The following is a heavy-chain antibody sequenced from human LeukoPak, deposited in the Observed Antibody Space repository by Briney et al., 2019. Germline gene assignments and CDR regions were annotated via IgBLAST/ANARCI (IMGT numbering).Heavy chain of an antibody. CDR3: ARLASSSWPLYYYYGMDV. CDR1: GYSFTSYD. CDR2: MNPNNGNT. V-gene: IGHV1-8*01. D-gene: IGHD6-13*01. J-gene: IGHJ6*02. Sequence: ASVKVSCKASGYSFTSYDINWVRQATGQGLEWMGWMNPNNGNTGYAQKFQGRVTMTRSTSISTAYMELSSLRSEDTAVYYCARLASSSWPLYYYYGMDVWGQGTTVTVSS.